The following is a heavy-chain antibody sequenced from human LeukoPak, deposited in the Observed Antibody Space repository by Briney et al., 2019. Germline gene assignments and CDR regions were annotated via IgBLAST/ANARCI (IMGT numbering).Heavy chain of an antibody. V-gene: IGHV4-34*09. CDR1: GGSFSGCY. CDR3: ARSYDSSGYYGRFFDY. Sequence: SETLSLTCAVYGGSFSGCYWSWIRQPPGKGLEWIGEINHSGSTNYNPSLKSRVTISVDTSKNQFSLKLSSVTAADTAVYYCARSYDSSGYYGRFFDYWGQGTLVTVSS. CDR2: INHSGST. J-gene: IGHJ4*02. D-gene: IGHD3-22*01.